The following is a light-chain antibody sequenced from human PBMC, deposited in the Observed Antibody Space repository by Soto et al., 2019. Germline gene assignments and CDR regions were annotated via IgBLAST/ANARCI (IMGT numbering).Light chain of an antibody. CDR2: DAS. CDR1: QSVGSS. CDR3: QQRSNWPPDT. Sequence: PGERSTLYCRASQSVGSSLAGYQQKPGQAPRLLIYDASNRDTGIPARFSGSGSGTDFTLTITSLEPEDFALYYCQQRSNWPPDTFGQGTKLEIK. V-gene: IGKV3-11*01. J-gene: IGKJ2*01.